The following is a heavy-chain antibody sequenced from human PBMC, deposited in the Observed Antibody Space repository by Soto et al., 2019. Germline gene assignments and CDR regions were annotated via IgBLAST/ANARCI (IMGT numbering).Heavy chain of an antibody. CDR3: ARHASIVVVVAATPVDGMDV. J-gene: IGHJ6*02. V-gene: IGHV4-59*08. CDR2: IYYSGST. Sequence: QVQLQESGPGLVKPSETLSLTCTVSGGSISSYYWSWIRQPPGKGLELIGYIYYSGSTNYNPSLRYRANISVDTSTNQYSLKLSSVTAADTAVYYGARHASIVVVVAATPVDGMDVWGQGTTVTVSS. CDR1: GGSISSYY. D-gene: IGHD2-15*01.